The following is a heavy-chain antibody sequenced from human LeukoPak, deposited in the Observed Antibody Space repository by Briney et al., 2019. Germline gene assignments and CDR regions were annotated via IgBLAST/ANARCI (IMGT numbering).Heavy chain of an antibody. V-gene: IGHV4-34*01. D-gene: IGHD2-2*01. CDR2: INHSGST. CDR1: GGSFSGYY. Sequence: TSETLSLTCAVHGGSFSGYYWSWIRQPPGKGLEWIGEINHSGSTNYNPSLKSRVTISVDTSKNQFSLKLSSVTAADTGVYYCARAPPAAHNWFDPWGQGTLVTVSS. CDR3: ARAPPAAHNWFDP. J-gene: IGHJ5*02.